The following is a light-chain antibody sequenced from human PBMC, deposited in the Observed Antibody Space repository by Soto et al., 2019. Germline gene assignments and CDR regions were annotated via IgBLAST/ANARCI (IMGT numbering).Light chain of an antibody. CDR3: QHLRA. Sequence: EIVLTQSPATLSVSPGERATLSCRASQTVKNDIVWYQKKVGQAPRLLIDDAVNRATGIPPRFSGSGSGTDFTLTISSLEHEDSAVYYCQHLRAFGQGTRLEIK. CDR2: DAV. J-gene: IGKJ5*01. CDR1: QTVKND. V-gene: IGKV3-11*01.